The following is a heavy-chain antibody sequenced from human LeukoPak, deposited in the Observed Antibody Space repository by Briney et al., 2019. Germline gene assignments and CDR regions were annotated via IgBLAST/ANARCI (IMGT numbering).Heavy chain of an antibody. CDR1: GGSISSYY. J-gene: IGHJ6*03. Sequence: PSETLSLTCTVSGGSISSYYWSWIRQPPGKGLEWIGYIYYSGSTNYNPSLKSRVTISVDTSKNQFSLKLSSVTAADTAVYYCAGAYYYASGSSRYMDVWGKGTTVTISS. CDR3: AGAYYYASGSSRYMDV. V-gene: IGHV4-59*01. D-gene: IGHD3-10*01. CDR2: IYYSGST.